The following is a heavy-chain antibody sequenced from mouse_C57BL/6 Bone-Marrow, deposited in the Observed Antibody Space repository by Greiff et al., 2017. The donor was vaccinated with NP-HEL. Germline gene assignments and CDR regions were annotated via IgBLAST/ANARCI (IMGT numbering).Heavy chain of an antibody. CDR1: GYTFTSYW. D-gene: IGHD1-1*01. Sequence: VHVKQSGTVLARPGASVKMSCKTSGYTFTSYWMHWVKQRPGQGLEWIGAIYPGNSDTSYNQKFKGKAKLTAVTSASTAYMELSSLTNEDSAVYYCTNLLYYGSRHFDYWGQGTTLTVSS. CDR2: IYPGNSDT. V-gene: IGHV1-5*01. J-gene: IGHJ2*01. CDR3: TNLLYYGSRHFDY.